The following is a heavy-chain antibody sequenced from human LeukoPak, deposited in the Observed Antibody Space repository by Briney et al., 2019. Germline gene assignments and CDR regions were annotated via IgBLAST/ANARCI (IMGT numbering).Heavy chain of an antibody. CDR3: AKITKATTPNY. CDR2: INQDGSET. V-gene: IGHV3-7*03. Sequence: PGGSLRLSCAASGFTFTSYWMSWVRQAPGKGLEWVANINQDGSETFYVDSVKGRFTISRDNAKNSLYLQMNSLRAEDTAVYYCAKITKATTPNYWGQGTLVTVSS. D-gene: IGHD4-17*01. CDR1: GFTFTSYW. J-gene: IGHJ4*02.